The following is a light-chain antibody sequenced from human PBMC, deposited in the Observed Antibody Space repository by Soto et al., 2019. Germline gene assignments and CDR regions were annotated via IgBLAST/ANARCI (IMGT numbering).Light chain of an antibody. CDR1: QSISSY. Sequence: DIKMTQSPSSLSASVGDRVTITCRASQSISSYLNWYQQKLGKAPKLLIYAASSLQTGVPSRLRGSGSGTDFTLTISSLQPEDFATCYCHQSYSTPLTFGGGTKVDIK. J-gene: IGKJ4*01. CDR2: AAS. CDR3: HQSYSTPLT. V-gene: IGKV1-39*01.